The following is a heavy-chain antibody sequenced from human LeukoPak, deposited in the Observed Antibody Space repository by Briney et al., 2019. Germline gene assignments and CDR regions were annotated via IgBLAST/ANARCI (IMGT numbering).Heavy chain of an antibody. Sequence: GGSLRLSCSASGFTFSRYGMHWVRQAPGKGLEYVSAIVSNGNSTYYADSVKGRFTISRDNAKNTLYLQMSSLRPDDTAVYYCVNPGWYYDSSGYSYYYGMDVWGQGTTVTVSS. D-gene: IGHD3-22*01. CDR3: VNPGWYYDSSGYSYYYGMDV. J-gene: IGHJ6*02. V-gene: IGHV3-64D*09. CDR2: IVSNGNST. CDR1: GFTFSRYG.